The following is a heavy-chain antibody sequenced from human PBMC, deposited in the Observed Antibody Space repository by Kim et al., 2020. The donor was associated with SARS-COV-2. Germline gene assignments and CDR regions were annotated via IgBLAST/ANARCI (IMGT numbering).Heavy chain of an antibody. V-gene: IGHV3-21*01. J-gene: IGHJ2*01. CDR2: ITSTSDYI. CDR3: ARAAPHYCGGDCRNWYFDL. Sequence: GGSLRLSCAASEFTFSSYTMKWVRQAPGKGLEWVSSITSTSDYISYSDSVKGRFTVSRDNAKNSLYLQMNSLRDDDTAVYYCARAAPHYCGGDCRNWYFDLWGRGTLVTVSS. CDR1: EFTFSSYT. D-gene: IGHD2-21*01.